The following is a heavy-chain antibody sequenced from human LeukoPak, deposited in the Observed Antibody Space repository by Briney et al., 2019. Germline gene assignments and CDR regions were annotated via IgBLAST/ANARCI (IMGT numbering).Heavy chain of an antibody. CDR3: ARGRGVAAGTDH. CDR1: GGSFSDYP. D-gene: IGHD6-13*01. CDR2: ITHTGST. Sequence: SETLSLTCAVHGGSFSDYPWTWIRQPPGKGLEWIGEITHTGSTNYTPSLKRRVSISADTSKNQFSLTLTSVTAADTAVYYCARGRGVAAGTDHWGQGTLVIVSS. J-gene: IGHJ4*02. V-gene: IGHV4-34*01.